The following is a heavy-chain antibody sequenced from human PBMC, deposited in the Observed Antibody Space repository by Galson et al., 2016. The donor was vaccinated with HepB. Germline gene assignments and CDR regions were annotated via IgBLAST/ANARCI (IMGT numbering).Heavy chain of an antibody. CDR3: ARGRGRTWPTSDY. CDR2: INDGGIT. Sequence: TLSLTCDVHGGSISGYHWNWIRQPPGKGLEWLGEINDGGITSYSPSLESRVTVAVDLSRSQLSLNLVAVTAADTAVYYCARGRGRTWPTSDYWGQGVLVTVSS. V-gene: IGHV4-34*01. J-gene: IGHJ4*02. CDR1: GGSISGYH. D-gene: IGHD2/OR15-2a*01.